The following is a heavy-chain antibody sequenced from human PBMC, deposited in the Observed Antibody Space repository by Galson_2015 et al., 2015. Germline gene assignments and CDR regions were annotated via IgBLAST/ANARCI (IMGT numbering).Heavy chain of an antibody. J-gene: IGHJ4*02. Sequence: EWIGYISYSGSTNYNPSLKSRVTISVDKSKNQFSLKLNSVTAADTAVYYCARGYDFWIYWGQGSQVTVSS. CDR3: ARGYDFWIY. V-gene: IGHV4-59*09. D-gene: IGHD3-3*01. CDR2: ISYSGST.